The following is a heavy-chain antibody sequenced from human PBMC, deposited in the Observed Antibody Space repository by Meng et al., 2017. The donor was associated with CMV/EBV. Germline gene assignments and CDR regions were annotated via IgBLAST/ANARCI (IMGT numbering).Heavy chain of an antibody. CDR3: AKDQGAYDFWSGYYTLDI. CDR2: INPDSGAT. CDR1: GYPFTAYY. Sequence: ASVKVSCKASGYPFTAYYMHWVRQAPGQGLEWMGWINPDSGATNFARNLQGRVTMTRDTSISTAYMELSGLTFDDTAVYYCAKDQGAYDFWSGYYTLDIWGQGTMVTVSS. J-gene: IGHJ3*02. V-gene: IGHV1-2*02. D-gene: IGHD3-3*01.